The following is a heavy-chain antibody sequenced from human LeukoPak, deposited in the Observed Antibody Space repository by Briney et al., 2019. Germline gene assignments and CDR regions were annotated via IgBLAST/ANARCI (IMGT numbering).Heavy chain of an antibody. CDR3: ARDKVRGVIDD. J-gene: IGHJ4*02. V-gene: IGHV3-20*04. CDR2: INWNGGST. CDR1: GFTFDDYG. D-gene: IGHD3-10*01. Sequence: PGGSLRLACAASGFTFDDYGMSWVRQAPGKGLEWVSGINWNGGSTSYADSVKGRFTISRDNAKNSLYLQMNSLRAEDTALYYCARDKVRGVIDDWGQGTLVTVSS.